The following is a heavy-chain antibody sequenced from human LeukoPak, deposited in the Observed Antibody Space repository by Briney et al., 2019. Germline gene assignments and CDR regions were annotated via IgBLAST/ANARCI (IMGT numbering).Heavy chain of an antibody. D-gene: IGHD6-13*01. J-gene: IGHJ4*02. V-gene: IGHV3-7*03. CDR1: GFTFSTYT. Sequence: GGSLRLSCAASGFTFSTYTMYWVRHPPGKGLEWVANIRQDGDTKYYVDSVKGRFTISRDNAMNSLYLQMNSLRAEDTAIYYCARSLPYGTTWYGRSDFWGQGTLVTVSS. CDR2: IRQDGDTK. CDR3: ARSLPYGTTWYGRSDF.